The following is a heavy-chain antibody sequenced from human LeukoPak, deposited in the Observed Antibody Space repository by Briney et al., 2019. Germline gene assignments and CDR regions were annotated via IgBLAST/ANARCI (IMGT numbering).Heavy chain of an antibody. D-gene: IGHD3-22*01. Sequence: GGSLRLSCAASGFTFSSYAMHWVRQAPGKGLEWVAVISYDGSNKYYADSVKGRFTISRDNSKNTLYLQINSLRAEDTAVYYCARDPLYYYDSSGYFDYWGQGTLVTVSS. CDR1: GFTFSSYA. CDR3: ARDPLYYYDSSGYFDY. CDR2: ISYDGSNK. V-gene: IGHV3-30-3*01. J-gene: IGHJ4*02.